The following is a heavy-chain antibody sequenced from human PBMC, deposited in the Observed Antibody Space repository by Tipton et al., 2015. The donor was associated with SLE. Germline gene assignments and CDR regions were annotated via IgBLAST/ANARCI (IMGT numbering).Heavy chain of an antibody. CDR2: IWYDGSNK. J-gene: IGHJ4*02. CDR3: ARLGYSSASIDY. D-gene: IGHD6-19*01. Sequence: RSLRLSCAASGFTFSTYAMNWVRQAPGNGLEWVAVIWYDGSNKYYADSVKGRFTISRDNSKNTLYLQMNSLRAEDTAVYYCARLGYSSASIDYWGQGTLVTVSS. V-gene: IGHV3-33*08. CDR1: GFTFSTYA.